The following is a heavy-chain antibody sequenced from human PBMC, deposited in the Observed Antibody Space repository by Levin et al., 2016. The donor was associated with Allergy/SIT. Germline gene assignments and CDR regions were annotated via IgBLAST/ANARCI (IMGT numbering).Heavy chain of an antibody. CDR2: ISGSGSTT. J-gene: IGHJ4*02. D-gene: IGHD3-3*01. CDR3: ATDRTCPICGVVLQLLDF. V-gene: IGHV3-23*01. Sequence: GESLKISCAASGFTFSTCVMSWVRQAPGKGLKWVSAISGSGSTTYYADSVKGRFTVSRDNSKNTLYLQMTSLSAEDTAVYYCATDRTCPICGVVLQLLDFWGQGALVTVSS. CDR1: GFTFSTCV.